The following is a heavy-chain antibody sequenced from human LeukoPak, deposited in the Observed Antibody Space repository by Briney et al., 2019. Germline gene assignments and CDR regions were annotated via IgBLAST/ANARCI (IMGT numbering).Heavy chain of an antibody. CDR3: ARIAAAGNRRLNY. J-gene: IGHJ4*02. V-gene: IGHV1-8*01. D-gene: IGHD6-13*01. CDR2: MNPNSGNT. Sequence: ASVKVSCKASGYTFTSCDINWVRQATGQGLEWMGWMNPNSGNTGYAQKFRGRITMTRNTSISTAYMELSSLTSEDTAVYYCARIAAAGNRRLNYWGQGTLVTVSS. CDR1: GYTFTSCD.